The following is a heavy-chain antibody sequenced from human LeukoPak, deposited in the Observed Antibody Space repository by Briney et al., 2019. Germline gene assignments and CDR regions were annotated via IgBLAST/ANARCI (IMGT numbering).Heavy chain of an antibody. Sequence: ASVKVSCKASGYTFTGYYMHWVRQAPGQGLEWMGRINPNSGGTNYAQKFQGRVTMTRDTSISTAYMELGSLRSDDTAVYYCARYSTGYYFVDYWGQGTLVTVSS. J-gene: IGHJ4*02. V-gene: IGHV1-2*06. CDR3: ARYSTGYYFVDY. CDR1: GYTFTGYY. CDR2: INPNSGGT. D-gene: IGHD3-22*01.